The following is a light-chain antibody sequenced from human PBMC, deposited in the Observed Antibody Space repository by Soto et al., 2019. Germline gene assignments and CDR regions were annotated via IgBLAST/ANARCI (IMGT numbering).Light chain of an antibody. J-gene: IGKJ4*01. CDR3: QHYDHLPPLS. V-gene: IGKV1-33*01. CDR1: QDIKNY. Sequence: DIQMTQSPSSLSASVGDRVTITCQASQDIKNYLNWYQQKPGKASNLLIYDASNLKTGVPSRFSGSGSGTHFTFTISSLQPEDIATHYCQHYDHLPPLSFGGGTKVEIK. CDR2: DAS.